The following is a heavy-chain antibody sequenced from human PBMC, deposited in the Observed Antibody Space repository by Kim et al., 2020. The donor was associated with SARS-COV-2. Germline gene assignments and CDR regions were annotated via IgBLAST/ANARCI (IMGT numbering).Heavy chain of an antibody. Sequence: GGSLRLSCAASGFTFSSYAMSWVRQAPGKGLEWVSAISGSGGSTYYADSVKGRFTISRDNSKNTLYLQMNSLRAEDTAVYYCSIYSGYDFYYYYYGMDVWGQGTTVTVSS. CDR3: SIYSGYDFYYYYYGMDV. V-gene: IGHV3-23*01. CDR1: GFTFSSYA. CDR2: ISGSGGST. J-gene: IGHJ6*02. D-gene: IGHD5-12*01.